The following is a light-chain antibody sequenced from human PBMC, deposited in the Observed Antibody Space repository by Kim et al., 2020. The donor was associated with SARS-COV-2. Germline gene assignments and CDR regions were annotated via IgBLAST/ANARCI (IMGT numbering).Light chain of an antibody. V-gene: IGLV2-8*01. J-gene: IGLJ3*02. CDR1: SSDVGGYNF. CDR3: SSYAGNSHWV. Sequence: GQSVTISCTGTSSDVGGYNFVSWYQLPPGKAPKLVIYEVNKRPSGVPDRFSGSKSGNTASLTVSGLQSEDEADYYCSSYAGNSHWVFGGGTQLTVL. CDR2: EVN.